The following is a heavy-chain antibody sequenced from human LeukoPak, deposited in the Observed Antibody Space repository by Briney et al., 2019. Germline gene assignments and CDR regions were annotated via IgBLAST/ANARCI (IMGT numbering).Heavy chain of an antibody. CDR1: GFTFSSYA. CDR2: ISGSGGST. J-gene: IGHJ4*02. Sequence: PGGSLRLSCAASGFTFSSYAMSWVRQAPGKGLEWVSVISGSGGSTSYAGSVKGRFTISRDNSKNTLYLQMNSLRAEDTAVYYCATSHDYGDLHFDYWGQGTLVTVSS. CDR3: ATSHDYGDLHFDY. D-gene: IGHD4-17*01. V-gene: IGHV3-23*01.